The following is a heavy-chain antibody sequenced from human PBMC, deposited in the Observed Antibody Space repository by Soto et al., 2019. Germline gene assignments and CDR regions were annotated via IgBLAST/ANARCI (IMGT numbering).Heavy chain of an antibody. V-gene: IGHV4-34*01. CDR3: ARGRGLRAPGIAAAATNWFDP. CDR1: GGSFSGYI. Sequence: SETLSLTCDVYGGSFSGYIWTWIRQTPGKGLQWIGQINHSGSANYNPSLKSRVTISVDTSKNQFSLKLSSVTAADTAVYYCARGRGLRAPGIAAAATNWFDPWGQGTLVTVSS. J-gene: IGHJ5*02. D-gene: IGHD6-13*01. CDR2: INHSGSA.